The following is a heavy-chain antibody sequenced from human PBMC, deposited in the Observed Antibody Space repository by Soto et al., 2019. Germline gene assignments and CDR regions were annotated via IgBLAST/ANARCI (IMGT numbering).Heavy chain of an antibody. D-gene: IGHD5-12*01. CDR3: GGDRGPADY. CDR2: ISGYNGNT. CDR1: GYTFTNYA. V-gene: IGHV1-18*01. J-gene: IGHJ4*02. Sequence: QIQLVQSGVEVKKPGASVKVSCKASGYTFTNYAISWVRQAPGQGLEWMGWISGYNGNTDYAQKFQGRLTMTTDTSTTTAYMELRSLRSDDTAVYYCGGDRGPADYWGQGTLVTVSS.